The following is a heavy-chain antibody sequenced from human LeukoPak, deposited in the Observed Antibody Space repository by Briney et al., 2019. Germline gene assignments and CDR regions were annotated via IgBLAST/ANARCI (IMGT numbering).Heavy chain of an antibody. CDR3: VRGGHSSGWRKFYFDY. CDR1: GFTFNTYE. V-gene: IGHV3-48*03. Sequence: PGGSLRLSCAASGFTFNTYEMNWVRQAPGKGLEWVSDISSRGSDIYYADSVKGRFTISRDNAQNSLYLQMNSLRVEDTAVYYCVRGGHSSGWRKFYFDYWGQGTLVTVSS. J-gene: IGHJ4*02. CDR2: ISSRGSDI. D-gene: IGHD6-19*01.